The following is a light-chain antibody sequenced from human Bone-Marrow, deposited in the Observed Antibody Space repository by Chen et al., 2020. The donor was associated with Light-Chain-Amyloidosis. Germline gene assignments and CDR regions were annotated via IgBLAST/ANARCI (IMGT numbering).Light chain of an antibody. CDR3: SSFTSSSSYV. Sequence: QSALTQPASVSGSPGQSITIPCPGTSGDVRPYNYVPWYHQHPGKAPKVMIYAVSNRPSGVSNRFSGSKSGNTASLTISGLQAEDEADYYCSSFTSSSSYVFGPGTKVTVL. J-gene: IGLJ1*01. CDR1: SGDVRPYNY. CDR2: AVS. V-gene: IGLV2-14*01.